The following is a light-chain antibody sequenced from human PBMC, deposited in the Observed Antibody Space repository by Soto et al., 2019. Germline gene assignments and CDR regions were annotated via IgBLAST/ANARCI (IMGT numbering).Light chain of an antibody. Sequence: DIQLTQSPCTLSASVGDRVTITCRASQSISSYLNWYQQKPGKAPKLLIYAASSLQSGVPSRCSGSGSGTDFTLTISSLQPEDFATYYCQQSYSTPPITFGQGTRLEIK. J-gene: IGKJ5*01. CDR1: QSISSY. CDR2: AAS. V-gene: IGKV1-39*01. CDR3: QQSYSTPPIT.